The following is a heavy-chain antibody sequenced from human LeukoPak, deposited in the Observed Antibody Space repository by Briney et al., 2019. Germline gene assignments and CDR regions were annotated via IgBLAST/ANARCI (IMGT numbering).Heavy chain of an antibody. Sequence: PGGSPRLSCAASGFTFSSYAMHWVRQAPGKGLEWVAVISYDGSNKYYADSVKGRFTISRDNSKNTLYLQMNSLRAEDTAVYYCAREGRYGSGSYTFDYWGQGTLVTVSS. V-gene: IGHV3-30*04. J-gene: IGHJ4*02. CDR2: ISYDGSNK. CDR1: GFTFSSYA. D-gene: IGHD3-10*01. CDR3: AREGRYGSGSYTFDY.